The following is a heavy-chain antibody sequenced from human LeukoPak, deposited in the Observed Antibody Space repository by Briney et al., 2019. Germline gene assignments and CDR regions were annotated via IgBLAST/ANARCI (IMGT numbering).Heavy chain of an antibody. Sequence: PGGSLRLSCAASGFTFDDYAMHWVRQAPGKGLEWVSGISWNSGSIGYADSVKGRFTISRDNAKNSLYLQMNSLRAEDTALYYCAKGCHRHYYGSGSPYYYYYGMDVWGQGTTVTVSS. D-gene: IGHD3-10*01. CDR1: GFTFDDYA. V-gene: IGHV3-9*01. CDR2: ISWNSGSI. J-gene: IGHJ6*02. CDR3: AKGCHRHYYGSGSPYYYYYGMDV.